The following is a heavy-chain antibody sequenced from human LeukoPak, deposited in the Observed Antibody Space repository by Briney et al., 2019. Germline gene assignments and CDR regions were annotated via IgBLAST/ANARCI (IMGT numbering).Heavy chain of an antibody. CDR1: GFTFSSYS. CDR3: ARVGGFLVTMVRGVINAFDI. Sequence: TGGSLRLSCAASGFTFSSYSMNWVRQAPGKGLEWVSYISSSGSTIYYADSVKGRFTISRDNAKNSLYLQMNSLRAEDTAVYYCARVGGFLVTMVRGVINAFDIWGQGTMVTVSS. CDR2: ISSSGSTI. J-gene: IGHJ3*02. V-gene: IGHV3-48*04. D-gene: IGHD3-10*01.